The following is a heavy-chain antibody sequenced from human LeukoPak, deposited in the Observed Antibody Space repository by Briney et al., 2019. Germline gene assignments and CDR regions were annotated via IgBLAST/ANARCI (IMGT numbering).Heavy chain of an antibody. J-gene: IGHJ4*02. CDR3: ARHRNSYYAGPYYFDY. D-gene: IGHD1-26*01. V-gene: IGHV4-39*01. CDR1: GGSVNSSSYY. CDR2: MYHGGKN. Sequence: KPSETLSLTCSVSGGSVNSSSYYWGWIRQPPGKGLEQIGTMYHGGKNYYNPSLKSRVTILVDTSKNQFSLRLSSVTAADTAVYYCARHRNSYYAGPYYFDYWGQGTLVTVSS.